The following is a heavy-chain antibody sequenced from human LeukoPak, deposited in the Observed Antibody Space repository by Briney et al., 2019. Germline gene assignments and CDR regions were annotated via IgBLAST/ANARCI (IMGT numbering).Heavy chain of an antibody. Sequence: SETLSLTCTVSGGSISSSSYYWGWIRQPPGKGLEWIGSIYYSGSTYYNPSLKSRVTISVDTSKNQFSLKLSSVTAADTAVYYCARDHGDLSIAAAGGSLFDYWGQGTLVTVSS. V-gene: IGHV4-39*07. D-gene: IGHD6-13*01. CDR2: IYYSGST. J-gene: IGHJ4*02. CDR1: GGSISSSSYY. CDR3: ARDHGDLSIAAAGGSLFDY.